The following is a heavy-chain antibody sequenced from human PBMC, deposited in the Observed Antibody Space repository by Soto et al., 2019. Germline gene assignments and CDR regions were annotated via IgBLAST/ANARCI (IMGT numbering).Heavy chain of an antibody. D-gene: IGHD4-17*01. Sequence: EVQLLESGGGLVQPGGSLRLSCAASGFTFSSYAMSWVRQPPGKGLEWVSAISGSGCSTYYADSVKGRFTISRDNSKNALYLQMSRLRAEDTAVYYCAPDYGYYELDYWGQGTLVTVSS. CDR2: ISGSGCST. J-gene: IGHJ4*02. CDR3: APDYGYYELDY. CDR1: GFTFSSYA. V-gene: IGHV3-23*01.